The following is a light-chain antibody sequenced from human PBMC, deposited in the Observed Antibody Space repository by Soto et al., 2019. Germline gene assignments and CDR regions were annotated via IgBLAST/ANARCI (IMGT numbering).Light chain of an antibody. CDR1: SSDVGGYNF. Sequence: QSALTQPASVSGSPGQSITISCTGTSSDVGGYNFVSWYQHHPGKAPQLMIFDVSDRPSGVSNRFSGSKSGNTASLTISGLQAEDEADYYCSSYRSSNTPYVFGTGTKLTVL. V-gene: IGLV2-14*03. J-gene: IGLJ1*01. CDR3: SSYRSSNTPYV. CDR2: DVS.